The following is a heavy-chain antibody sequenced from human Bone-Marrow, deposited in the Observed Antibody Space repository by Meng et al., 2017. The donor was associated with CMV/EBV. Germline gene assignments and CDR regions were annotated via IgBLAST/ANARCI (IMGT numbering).Heavy chain of an antibody. Sequence: QVQLPQWGAGLLKPSETLSLTCAVYGGSCSGYYWSWIRQPPGKGLEWIGEINHSGSTNYNPSLKSRVTISVDTSKNQFSLKLSSVTAADTAVYYCARGGGPFDYWGQGTLVTVSS. D-gene: IGHD3-16*01. CDR1: GGSCSGYY. CDR2: INHSGST. V-gene: IGHV4-34*01. J-gene: IGHJ4*02. CDR3: ARGGGPFDY.